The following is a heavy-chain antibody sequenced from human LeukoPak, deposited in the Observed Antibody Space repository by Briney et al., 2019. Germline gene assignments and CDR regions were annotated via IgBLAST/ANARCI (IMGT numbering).Heavy chain of an antibody. CDR3: TTDGSDYPSDY. CDR2: ISSSSSTI. J-gene: IGHJ4*02. CDR1: GFTFSSYS. Sequence: RSGGSLRLSCAASGFTFSSYSMNWVRQAPGKGLEWVSYISSSSSTIYYADSVKGRFTISRDNSKNTLYLQMNSLKTEDTAVYYCTTDGSDYPSDYWGQGTLVTVSS. D-gene: IGHD2-21*02. V-gene: IGHV3-48*01.